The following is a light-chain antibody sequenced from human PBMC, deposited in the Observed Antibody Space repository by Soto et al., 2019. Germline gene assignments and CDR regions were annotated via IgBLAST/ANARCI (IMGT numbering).Light chain of an antibody. CDR3: QQYDTFPRT. CDR1: QSLSSNY. Sequence: EIVLTQSPGTLSLSPGDRATLSCRASQSLSSNYLAWYQQKRSQAPRLLIYGASNRATDIPDRFSGSGSGTEFALTITRLEPADFAVYFCQQYDTFPRTFGQGTKVEIQ. V-gene: IGKV3-20*01. CDR2: GAS. J-gene: IGKJ1*01.